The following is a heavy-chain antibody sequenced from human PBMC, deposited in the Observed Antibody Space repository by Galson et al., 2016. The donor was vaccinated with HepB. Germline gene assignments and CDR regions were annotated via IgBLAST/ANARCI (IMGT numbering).Heavy chain of an antibody. V-gene: IGHV3-43*01. CDR1: GFIFDDYT. CDR3: VKGSISLVDYYAMDV. Sequence: SLRLSCAASGFIFDDYTMHWVRQGPGKGLEWVSFISWDGRSTYYAGSVRGRFTISRDNSETSLFLQMSSLRTEDTALYYCVKGSISLVDYYAMDVWGQGTMVIVSS. CDR2: ISWDGRST. J-gene: IGHJ6*02. D-gene: IGHD3-16*01.